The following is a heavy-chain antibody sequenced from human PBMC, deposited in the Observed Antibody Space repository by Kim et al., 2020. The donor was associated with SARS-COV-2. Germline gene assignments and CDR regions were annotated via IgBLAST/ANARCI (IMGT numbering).Heavy chain of an antibody. Sequence: GGSLRLSCAASGFTVSSNYMSWVRQAPGKGLEWVSVIYSGGSTYYADSVKGRFTISRDNSKNTLYLQMNSLRAEDTAVYYCARGGRAGALNYYYYMDVWGKGTTVTVSS. CDR2: IYSGGST. D-gene: IGHD1-26*01. V-gene: IGHV3-53*01. CDR1: GFTVSSNY. J-gene: IGHJ6*03. CDR3: ARGGRAGALNYYYYMDV.